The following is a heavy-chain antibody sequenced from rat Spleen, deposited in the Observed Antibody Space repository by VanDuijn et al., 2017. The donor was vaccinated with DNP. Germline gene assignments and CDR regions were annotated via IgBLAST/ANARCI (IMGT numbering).Heavy chain of an antibody. V-gene: IGHV5-20*01. J-gene: IGHJ2*01. D-gene: IGHD1-5*01. CDR3: ARRAYNYGYFDY. Sequence: EVQLVESGGGLVQPGRSLKLSCAASGFTFSDYYMAWVRQAPTKGLEWVASISYISGRTYYRDSVKGRFTVSRDNAKSTLYLQMDSLRSEDTATYYCARRAYNYGYFDYWGQGVMVTVSS. CDR2: ISYISGRT. CDR1: GFTFSDYY.